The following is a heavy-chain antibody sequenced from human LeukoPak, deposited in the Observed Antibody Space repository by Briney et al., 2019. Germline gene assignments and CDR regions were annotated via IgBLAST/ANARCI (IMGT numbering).Heavy chain of an antibody. Sequence: PGGSLRLSCAASGFTFSDYYMSWIRQAPGKGLEWVSYISSSSSYTNYADSVKGRFTISRGNAKNSLYLQMNSLRAEDTAVYYCARDLITMVRGAFDIWGQGTMVTVSS. CDR1: GFTFSDYY. CDR2: ISSSSSYT. J-gene: IGHJ3*02. CDR3: ARDLITMVRGAFDI. D-gene: IGHD3-10*01. V-gene: IGHV3-11*06.